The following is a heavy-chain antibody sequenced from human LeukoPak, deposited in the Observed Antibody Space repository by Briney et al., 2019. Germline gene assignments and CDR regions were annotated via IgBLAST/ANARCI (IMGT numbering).Heavy chain of an antibody. V-gene: IGHV1-2*02. J-gene: IGHJ6*03. CDR3: ARQAVYYYYYLDV. CDR2: INPNSGGT. D-gene: IGHD6-19*01. Sequence: GASVKVSCKASGYTFTGYYMHLVRQAPGQGLEWMGWINPNSGGTNYAQKFQGRVTMTRDTSISTAYMELSRLRSDDTAVYYCARQAVYYYYYLDVWGKGTTVTVSS. CDR1: GYTFTGYY.